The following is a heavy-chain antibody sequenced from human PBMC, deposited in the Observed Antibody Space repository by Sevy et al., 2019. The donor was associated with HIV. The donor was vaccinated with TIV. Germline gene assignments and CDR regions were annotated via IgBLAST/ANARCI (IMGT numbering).Heavy chain of an antibody. CDR3: AKDFYVFGSPSVYYFDY. CDR1: GFDFFNVW. J-gene: IGHJ4*02. Sequence: GGSLRLSCSASGFDFFNVWMTWVRQAPGRGLEWVAIISFDGSNKYYGDSVKGRFTISSDNSKNSLFLQMNSLRTEDTAVYYCAKDFYVFGSPSVYYFDYWGQGTLVTVSS. D-gene: IGHD2-21*01. CDR2: ISFDGSNK. V-gene: IGHV3-30*18.